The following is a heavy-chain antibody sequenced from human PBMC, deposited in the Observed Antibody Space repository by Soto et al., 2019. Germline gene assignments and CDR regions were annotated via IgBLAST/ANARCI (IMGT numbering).Heavy chain of an antibody. D-gene: IGHD3-22*01. CDR3: AKRPYDSSGYYMYYFDY. Sequence: LRLSCAASGFTFSSYAMSWVRQAPGKGLEWVSAISGSGGSTYYADSVKGRFTISRDNSKNTLYLQMNSLRAEDTAVYYCAKRPYDSSGYYMYYFDYWGQGTLVTVSS. J-gene: IGHJ4*02. CDR1: GFTFSSYA. CDR2: ISGSGGST. V-gene: IGHV3-23*01.